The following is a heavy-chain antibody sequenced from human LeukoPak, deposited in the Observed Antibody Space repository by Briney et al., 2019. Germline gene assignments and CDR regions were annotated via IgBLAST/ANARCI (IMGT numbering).Heavy chain of an antibody. D-gene: IGHD2-15*01. J-gene: IGHJ4*02. Sequence: GASVKVSCKASGYTFTSYYMHWVRQAPGQGLEWMGIINPSCGSTSYAQKFQGRVTMARDTSTSTVYMELSSLRSEDTAVYYCARGSAVVVAATSGYSYGLDYWGQGTLVTVSS. CDR3: ARGSAVVVAATSGYSYGLDY. V-gene: IGHV1-46*01. CDR2: INPSCGST. CDR1: GYTFTSYY.